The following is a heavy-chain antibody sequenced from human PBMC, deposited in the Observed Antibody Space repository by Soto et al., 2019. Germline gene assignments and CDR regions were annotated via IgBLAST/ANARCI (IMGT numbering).Heavy chain of an antibody. CDR1: GGTFSSYT. CDR2: IIPILGIA. V-gene: IGHV1-69*02. J-gene: IGHJ4*02. Sequence: GASVKVSCKASGGTFSSYTISWVRQAPGQGLEWMGRIIPILGIANYAQKFQGRVTITADKSTSTAYMELSSLRSEDTAVYYCARGSAVGYHFDYWGQGTLVTVSS. D-gene: IGHD3-10*01. CDR3: ARGSAVGYHFDY.